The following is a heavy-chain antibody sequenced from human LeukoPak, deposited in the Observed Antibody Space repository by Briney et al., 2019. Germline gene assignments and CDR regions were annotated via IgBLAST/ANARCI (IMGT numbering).Heavy chain of an antibody. Sequence: SETLSLTCTVSGGSISSSSYYWSWIRQPPGKGLEWIGEINHSGSTNYNPSLKSRVTISVDTSKNQFSLKPSSVTAADTAVYYCASAASRGAARRLDYWGQGTLVTVSS. CDR3: ASAASRGAARRLDY. J-gene: IGHJ4*02. D-gene: IGHD6-6*01. CDR1: GGSISSSSYY. V-gene: IGHV4-39*07. CDR2: INHSGST.